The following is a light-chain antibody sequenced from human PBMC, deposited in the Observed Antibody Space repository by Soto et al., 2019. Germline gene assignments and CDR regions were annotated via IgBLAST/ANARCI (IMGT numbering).Light chain of an antibody. Sequence: QSVLTQPASVSGSPGQSITISCTGTSSDVGGYNYVSWYQQHPGKAPKFMIYDVSNRPSGVSNRFSGSKSGNTASLTISGVEAGDEADYYCQVWDSSSDRPYVFGTGTKVTVL. V-gene: IGLV2-14*01. CDR2: DVS. CDR3: QVWDSSSDRPYV. J-gene: IGLJ1*01. CDR1: SSDVGGYNY.